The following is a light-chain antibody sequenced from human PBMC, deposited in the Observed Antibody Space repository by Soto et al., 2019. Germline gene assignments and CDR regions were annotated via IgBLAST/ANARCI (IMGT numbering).Light chain of an antibody. V-gene: IGKV3-15*01. CDR2: GAS. Sequence: EIVMTQSPATLSVSPGERATLSCRASQSVSSNLAWYQQNPGQAPRLLIYGASTRATGIPARFSGSGSGTEFTHTISSLQSEDFAVYYCQQYNNWPGFGQGTKVEIK. J-gene: IGKJ1*01. CDR3: QQYNNWPG. CDR1: QSVSSN.